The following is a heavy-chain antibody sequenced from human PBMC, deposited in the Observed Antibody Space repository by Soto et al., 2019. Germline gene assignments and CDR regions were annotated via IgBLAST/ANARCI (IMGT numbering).Heavy chain of an antibody. J-gene: IGHJ6*02. D-gene: IGHD3-16*01. V-gene: IGHV4-59*12. CDR3: ARWGPVDTGNREHYYYYGMDV. CDR2: IYYSGST. Sequence: SETLSLTCTVSGGSISSYYWSWIRQPPGKGLEWIGYIYYSGSTNYNPSLKSRVTISVDTSKNQFSLKLSSVTAADTAVYYCARWGPVDTGNREHYYYYGMDVWGQGTTVTVSS. CDR1: GGSISSYY.